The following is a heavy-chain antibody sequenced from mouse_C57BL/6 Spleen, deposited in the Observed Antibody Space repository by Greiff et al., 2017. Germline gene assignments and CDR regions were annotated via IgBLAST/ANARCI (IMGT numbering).Heavy chain of an antibody. J-gene: IGHJ2*01. D-gene: IGHD1-1*01. Sequence: QVQLQQSGAELVRPGASVTLSCKASGYTFTDYEMHWVKQTPVHGLEWIGALDPENGGTASNQKFKGKGILTADKSSSTAYMELRSLTSEDSAGYYCTRPVVCLGYWGHGPTLTVSS. CDR3: TRPVVCLGY. CDR1: GYTFTDYE. V-gene: IGHV1-15*01. CDR2: LDPENGGT.